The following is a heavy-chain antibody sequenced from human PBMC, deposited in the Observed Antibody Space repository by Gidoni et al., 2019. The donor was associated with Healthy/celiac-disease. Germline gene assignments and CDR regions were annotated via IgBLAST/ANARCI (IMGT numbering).Heavy chain of an antibody. Sequence: QVQLQESGPGLVKPSQTLSLTCPFSGGSISSGGYYWSWIRQHPGKGLEWIWCIYYSGNTYYNPSLKSRVIISVDTSKNHFSLKLSSVTAAETAVYYCASIWKFAGMDVWGQGTTVTVSS. CDR1: GGSISSGGYY. V-gene: IGHV4-31*03. J-gene: IGHJ6*02. CDR3: ASIWKFAGMDV. CDR2: IYYSGNT. D-gene: IGHD1-1*01.